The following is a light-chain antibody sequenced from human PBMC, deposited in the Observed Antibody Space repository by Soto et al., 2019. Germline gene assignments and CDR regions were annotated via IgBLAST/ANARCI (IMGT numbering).Light chain of an antibody. J-gene: IGKJ4*01. CDR1: QTISMY. CDR3: QQSYSTPPLT. CDR2: AAS. V-gene: IGKV1-39*01. Sequence: DIQMTQSPSSLSASVGDRVTITCRASQTISMYLNWYQQKPGKAPILVISAASSLASGVPSRFSGSRSGTELTLTNSSLQPEDCATHYCQQSYSTPPLTFGGGTKVEIK.